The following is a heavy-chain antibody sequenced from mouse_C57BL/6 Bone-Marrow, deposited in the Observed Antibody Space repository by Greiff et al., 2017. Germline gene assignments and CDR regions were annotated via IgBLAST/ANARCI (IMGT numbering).Heavy chain of an antibody. CDR1: GYAFSSSW. CDR3: AATVLASH. D-gene: IGHD1-1*01. Sequence: QVQLQQPGPELVMPGASVKISCKASGYAFSSSWMHWVKQRPGQGLEWIGRIYPGDGDTNYNGKFKGKATLTADKSSSTAYMQLSSLTSEDSAVCCWAATVLASHWGTGTTLTVSS. CDR2: IYPGDGDT. J-gene: IGHJ2*01. V-gene: IGHV1-82*01.